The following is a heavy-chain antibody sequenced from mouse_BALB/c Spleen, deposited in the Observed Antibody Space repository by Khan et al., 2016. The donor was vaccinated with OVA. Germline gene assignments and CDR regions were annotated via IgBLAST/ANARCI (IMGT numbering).Heavy chain of an antibody. CDR2: LYPGSGTT. CDR1: GYTFTDYV. J-gene: IGHJ3*01. CDR3: AKNYASGLAD. Sequence: VQLQESGPELMKPGASVNISCKASGYTFTDYVINWVKQRTGQGLEWIGELYPGSGTTYYNEKFKGKATLTADTSSTTAYMQLSSLTSEASAVYVCAKNYASGLADWGQGTLVTVSA. D-gene: IGHD1-1*02. V-gene: IGHV1-77*01.